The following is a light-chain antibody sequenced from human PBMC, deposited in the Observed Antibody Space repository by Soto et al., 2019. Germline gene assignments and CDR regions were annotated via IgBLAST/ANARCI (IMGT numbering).Light chain of an antibody. V-gene: IGLV2-14*01. J-gene: IGLJ3*02. Sequence: QSALTQPASVSGSPGQSITISCTGTSSEVGGYNYVSWYQQHPGKAPKLMIYDVSNRPSGVSNRFSGSKSGNTASLTISGLQAEDEADYYCSSYTGSSTWVFGGGTKLTVL. CDR1: SSEVGGYNY. CDR3: SSYTGSSTWV. CDR2: DVS.